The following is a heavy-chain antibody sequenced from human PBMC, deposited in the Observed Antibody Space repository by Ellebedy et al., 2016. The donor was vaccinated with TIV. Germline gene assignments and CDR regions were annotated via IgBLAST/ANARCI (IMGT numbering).Heavy chain of an antibody. J-gene: IGHJ4*02. CDR2: IHHSGST. Sequence: SETLSLTCTVSGYSISSGYYWGWIRQPPGRWLEWTGSIHHSGSTYYNPSLNSRATISRHTSKNEFSLKLSSVTAADTAVYYCARGFTTGTNFDYWGQGTLVTVSS. CDR1: GYSISSGYY. V-gene: IGHV4-38-2*02. CDR3: ARGFTTGTNFDY. D-gene: IGHD1-1*01.